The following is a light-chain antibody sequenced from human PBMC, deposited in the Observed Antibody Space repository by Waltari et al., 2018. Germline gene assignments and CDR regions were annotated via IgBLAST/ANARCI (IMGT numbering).Light chain of an antibody. J-gene: IGKJ4*01. V-gene: IGKV3-20*01. CDR3: QHYGTSPPLT. CDR1: QTFSSSY. Sequence: EIVLTQSPGTLSLSPGERATLSCRASQTFSSSYLAWYQQKPGQAPRLLISGATTRADVCPVRFSGSGSGTDFPLTISRLEPEDFAVYYCQHYGTSPPLTFGGGTKVEIK. CDR2: GAT.